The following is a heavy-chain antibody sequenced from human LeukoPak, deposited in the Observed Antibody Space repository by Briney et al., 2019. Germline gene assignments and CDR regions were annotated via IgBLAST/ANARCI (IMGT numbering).Heavy chain of an antibody. Sequence: PGRSLRLSCAASGFTFSNYAMHWVRQAPGKGLEWVGFIRSKAYGETADYAASVKGRFTISRDDSKAIAYLQMNSLKTEDTAVYHCTRDRGAYNLYDYWGQGTLVTVSS. J-gene: IGHJ4*02. CDR2: IRSKAYGETA. CDR3: TRDRGAYNLYDY. V-gene: IGHV3-49*04. D-gene: IGHD1-1*01. CDR1: GFTFSNYA.